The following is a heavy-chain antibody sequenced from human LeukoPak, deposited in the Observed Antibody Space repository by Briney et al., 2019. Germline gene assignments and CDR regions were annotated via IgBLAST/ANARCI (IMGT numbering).Heavy chain of an antibody. D-gene: IGHD3-16*01. J-gene: IGHJ4*02. CDR3: AKDVRGRRFSNLDY. V-gene: IGHV3-23*01. CDR1: GFTFSSYA. CDR2: ISGSGDNT. Sequence: PGRSLRLSCAASGFTFSSYAMSWVRQPPGKGLEWVSAISGSGDNTYHTDSVKGRFTISRDNSKNTLYLQMSSLRAEDTAVYFCAKDVRGRRFSNLDYWGQGTLVTVSS.